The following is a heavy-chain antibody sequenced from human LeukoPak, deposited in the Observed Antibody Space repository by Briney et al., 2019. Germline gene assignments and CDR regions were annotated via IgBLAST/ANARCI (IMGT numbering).Heavy chain of an antibody. CDR2: IYYSGST. J-gene: IGHJ6*02. V-gene: IGHV4-39*01. D-gene: IGHD6-13*01. CDR1: GGSISSSSYY. CDR3: ARHGIAAADDLPLDYYYGMDV. Sequence: PSETLSLTCTVSGGSISSSSYYWGWIRQPPGKGLEWIGSIYYSGSTYYNPSLKSRVTISVDTSKNQFSLKLSSVTAADTAVYYCARHGIAAADDLPLDYYYGMDVWGQGTTVTVSS.